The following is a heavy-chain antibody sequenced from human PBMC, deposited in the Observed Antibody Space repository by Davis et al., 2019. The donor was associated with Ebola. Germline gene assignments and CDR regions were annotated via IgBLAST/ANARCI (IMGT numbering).Heavy chain of an antibody. CDR3: ARHGSFYYYYYGMDV. CDR1: GYSFTSYW. CDR2: IYPGDSDT. D-gene: IGHD1-26*01. Sequence: GGSLRLSCKGSGYSFTSYWIGWVRQMPGKGLEWMGIIYPGDSDTRYSPSFQGQVTISADKSISTAYLQWSSLKASDTAMYYCARHGSFYYYYYGMDVWGQGTTVTVSS. J-gene: IGHJ6*02. V-gene: IGHV5-51*01.